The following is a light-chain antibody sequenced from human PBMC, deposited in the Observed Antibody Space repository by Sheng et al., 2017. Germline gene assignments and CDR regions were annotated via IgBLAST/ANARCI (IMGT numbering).Light chain of an antibody. V-gene: IGKV1-NL1*01. CDR1: QGITTS. Sequence: DIQMTQSPSSLSASVGDRVTITCRASQGITTSLAWYQQKPGKAPKLLVYAASRLESGVPARFSGGGSGTYFTLTISGLQPEDFATYYCQQYYSSFYTFGQGPSWRSN. CDR3: QQYYSSFYT. J-gene: IGKJ2*01. CDR2: AAS.